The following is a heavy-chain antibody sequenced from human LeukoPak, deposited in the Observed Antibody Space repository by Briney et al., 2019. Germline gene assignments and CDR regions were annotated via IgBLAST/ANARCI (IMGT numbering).Heavy chain of an antibody. CDR1: GGSFSGYY. CDR3: ATPLNYYDSSGYYPRY. V-gene: IGHV4-34*01. CDR2: INHSGST. Sequence: SETLSLTCAVYGGSFSGYYWSWIRQPPGKGLEWIGEINHSGSTNYNPSLKSRVTISVDTSKNHFSLKLRSVTAADTAVYYCATPLNYYDSSGYYPRYWGQGTLVTVSS. D-gene: IGHD3-22*01. J-gene: IGHJ4*02.